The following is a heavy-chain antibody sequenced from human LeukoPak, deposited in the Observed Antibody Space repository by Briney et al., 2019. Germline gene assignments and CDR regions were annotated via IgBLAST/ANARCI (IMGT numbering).Heavy chain of an antibody. V-gene: IGHV4-59*01. D-gene: IGHD3-22*01. CDR3: ARALITMIDHYFDY. CDR1: GGSISSYY. CDR2: IYYSGST. J-gene: IGHJ4*02. Sequence: NPSETLSPTCTVSGGSISSYYWSWIRQPPGKGLEWIGYIYYSGSTNYNPSLKSRVTISVDTSKNQFSLKLSSVTAADTAVYYCARALITMIDHYFDYWGQGTLVTVSS.